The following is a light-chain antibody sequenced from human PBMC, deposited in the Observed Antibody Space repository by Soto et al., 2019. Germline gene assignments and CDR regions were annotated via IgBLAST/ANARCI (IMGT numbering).Light chain of an antibody. CDR1: SSDVGGYNY. V-gene: IGLV2-14*01. CDR3: SSYTSSSSLVV. J-gene: IGLJ2*01. Sequence: QSALTQPASVSGSPGQSITISCTGTSSDVGGYNYVSWYQQHPGKAPKLMIYDVSNRPSGVSNRLSCSKSDNTASLTISGLQDEDEADYSCSSYTSSSSLVVCGGGTKLTVL. CDR2: DVS.